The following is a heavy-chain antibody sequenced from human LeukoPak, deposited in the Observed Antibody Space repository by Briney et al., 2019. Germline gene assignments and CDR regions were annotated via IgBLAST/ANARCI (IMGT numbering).Heavy chain of an antibody. CDR1: GFTFSSYG. D-gene: IGHD5-18*01. Sequence: GGSLRLSCAASGFTFSSYGMHWVRQAPGKGLEWVAFIRYDGSNKYYADSVKGRFTISRDNSKNTLYLQMNSLRAEDTAVYYCAKLNVDTAMVMGAFDIWGQGTMVTVSS. CDR2: IRYDGSNK. J-gene: IGHJ3*02. CDR3: AKLNVDTAMVMGAFDI. V-gene: IGHV3-30*02.